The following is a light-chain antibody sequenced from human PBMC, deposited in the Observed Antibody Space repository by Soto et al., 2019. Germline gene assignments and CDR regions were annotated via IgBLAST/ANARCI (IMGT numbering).Light chain of an antibody. Sequence: QSVLTQPPSASGTPGQRVTSSCSGSSSNIGSNTVNWYQQLPGTAPKLLIYRNNQRPSGVPDRFSGSKSGTSASLAISGLRSEDEADYYCAAWDDSLSGWVFGGGTKLTVL. CDR1: SSNIGSNT. CDR3: AAWDDSLSGWV. J-gene: IGLJ3*02. V-gene: IGLV1-47*01. CDR2: RNN.